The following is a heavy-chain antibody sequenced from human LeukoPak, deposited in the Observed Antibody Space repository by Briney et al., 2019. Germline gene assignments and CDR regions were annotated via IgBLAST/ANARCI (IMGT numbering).Heavy chain of an antibody. CDR3: ARVGGSNYYYYGMDV. CDR1: GGSISNYY. D-gene: IGHD1-26*01. CDR2: IYYSGST. V-gene: IGHV4-59*01. Sequence: SETLSLTCTVSGGSISNYYWSWIRQPPGKGLEWIGYIYYSGSTNYNPSLKSRVTISVDTSKNQFTLKLSSVTAADTAVYYCARVGGSNYYYYGMDVWGQGTTVTVSS. J-gene: IGHJ6*02.